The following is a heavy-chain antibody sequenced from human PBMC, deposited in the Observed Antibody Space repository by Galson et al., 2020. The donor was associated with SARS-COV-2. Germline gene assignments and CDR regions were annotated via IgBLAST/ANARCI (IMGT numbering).Heavy chain of an antibody. CDR1: GGSFSGYY. CDR2: INHGGST. J-gene: IGHJ6*03. Sequence: SETLSLTSAVYGGSFSGYYWSWIRQAPGKGLEWIGEINHGGSTNYNQSLKTRVTISVDTSKNQFSLRLRPVTAADTAIYYCARGRRGVITSPVLGFVHYDSYFYKDVWGKETTVTVSS. D-gene: IGHD3-10*01. V-gene: IGHV4-34*01. CDR3: ARGRRGVITSPVLGFVHYDSYFYKDV.